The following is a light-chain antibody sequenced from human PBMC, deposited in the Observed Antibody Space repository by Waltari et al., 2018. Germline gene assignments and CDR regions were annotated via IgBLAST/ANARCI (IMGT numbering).Light chain of an antibody. J-gene: IGLJ2*01. Sequence: SYELTQPPSVSVSPGQTARITCSAAALPTQYAYWYQQKPGQAPVLGIYKDGERPQGIPERFSGSSSGTTVTLTISGVQAEDEADYYCQSADSSGTLFGGGTKLTVL. CDR2: KDG. V-gene: IGLV3-25*03. CDR3: QSADSSGTL. CDR1: ALPTQY.